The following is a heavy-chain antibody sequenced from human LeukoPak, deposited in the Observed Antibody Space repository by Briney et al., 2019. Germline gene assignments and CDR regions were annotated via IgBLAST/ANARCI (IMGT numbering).Heavy chain of an antibody. CDR1: GGSFSGYY. D-gene: IGHD3/OR15-3a*01. J-gene: IGHJ4*02. Sequence: SETLSLTCAVYGGSFSGYYWSWIRQPPGKGLEWIGEINHSGSTNYNPSLKSRVTISVDTSKNQFSLKLSSVTAADTAVYYCASVTDDFGWQQGDCWGQGTLVTVSS. CDR3: ASVTDDFGWQQGDC. CDR2: INHSGST. V-gene: IGHV4-34*01.